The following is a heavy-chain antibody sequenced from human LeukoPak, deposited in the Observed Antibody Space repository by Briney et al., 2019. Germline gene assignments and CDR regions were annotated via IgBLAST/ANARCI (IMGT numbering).Heavy chain of an antibody. J-gene: IGHJ4*02. CDR1: GFTFSSYS. V-gene: IGHV3-21*01. D-gene: IGHD3-22*01. CDR2: ISSGSSYI. Sequence: GGSLRLSCAASGFTFSSYSMNWVRQAPGKGLEWVSSISSGSSYIYYADSVKGRFTITRDNAKNSLYLQMNSLRAEDTAVYYCATDYYDSSGYYYWGQGTLVTVSS. CDR3: ATDYYDSSGYYY.